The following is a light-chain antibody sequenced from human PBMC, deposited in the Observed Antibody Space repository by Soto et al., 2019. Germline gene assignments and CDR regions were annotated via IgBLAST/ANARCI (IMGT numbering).Light chain of an antibody. CDR1: SIDVGGYNY. Sequence: QYALTQPASVSGSPGQSITISCTGTSIDVGGYNYVSWYQQHPGKAPKLMIDEVSHRPSGLSNCFSGSKSGNTASLTISGLQAEDAADYYCSSYTSSSTYVFGTGTKVTVL. J-gene: IGLJ1*01. V-gene: IGLV2-14*01. CDR3: SSYTSSSTYV. CDR2: EVS.